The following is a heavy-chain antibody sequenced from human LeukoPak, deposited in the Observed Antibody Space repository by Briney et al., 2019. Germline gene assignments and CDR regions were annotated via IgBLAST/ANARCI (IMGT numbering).Heavy chain of an antibody. CDR2: IYTSGST. CDR1: GGSICSYY. CDR3: ARDLSIAVAGFDY. J-gene: IGHJ4*02. D-gene: IGHD6-19*01. V-gene: IGHV4-4*07. Sequence: PSETLSLTCTVSGGSICSYYWSWIRQPAGKGLEWIGRIYTSGSTNYNPSLKSRVTMSVDTSKNQFSLKLSSVTAADTAVYYCARDLSIAVAGFDYWGQGTLVTVSS.